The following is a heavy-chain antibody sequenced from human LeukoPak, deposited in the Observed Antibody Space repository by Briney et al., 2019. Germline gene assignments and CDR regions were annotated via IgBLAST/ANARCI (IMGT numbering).Heavy chain of an antibody. CDR3: ARTNCSSTSCYDDAFDI. CDR2: INPNSGGT. J-gene: IGHJ3*02. Sequence: ASVKVSCKASGYTFTSYGISWVRQAPGQGLEWMGWINPNSGGTNYAQKFQGRVTMTRDTSISAAYMELSRLRSDDTAVYYCARTNCSSTSCYDDAFDIWGQGAMVTVSS. V-gene: IGHV1-2*02. CDR1: GYTFTSYG. D-gene: IGHD2-2*01.